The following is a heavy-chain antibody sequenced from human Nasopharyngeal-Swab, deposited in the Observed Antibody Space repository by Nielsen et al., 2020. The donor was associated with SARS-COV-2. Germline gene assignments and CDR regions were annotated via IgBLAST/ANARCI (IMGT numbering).Heavy chain of an antibody. CDR1: GYSFVNHW. CDR2: VYPGNSEV. CDR3: ARRAARDGYNYEVDP. J-gene: IGHJ5*02. V-gene: IGHV5-51*01. Sequence: GESLKISCMASGYSFVNHWIGWVRQKPGKGLEWMGMVYPGNSEVAYSPAFHGRVTISADKSINTAYIQWTSLRASDTAVYYCARRAARDGYNYEVDPWGQGTLVSVSS. D-gene: IGHD5-24*01.